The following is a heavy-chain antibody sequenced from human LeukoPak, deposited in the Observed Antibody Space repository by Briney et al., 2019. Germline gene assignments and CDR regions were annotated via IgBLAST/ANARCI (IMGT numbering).Heavy chain of an antibody. J-gene: IGHJ4*02. CDR3: ARLSPDYYDSSDIDY. CDR2: IYYSGST. V-gene: IGHV4-59*01. CDR1: GDSISSYY. D-gene: IGHD3-22*01. Sequence: SETLSLTCTVSGDSISSYYWSWIRQPPGKGLEWIGYIYYSGSTNYNPSLKSRVTISVDTSKNQFSLKLSSVTAADTAVYYCARLSPDYYDSSDIDYWGQGTLVTVSS.